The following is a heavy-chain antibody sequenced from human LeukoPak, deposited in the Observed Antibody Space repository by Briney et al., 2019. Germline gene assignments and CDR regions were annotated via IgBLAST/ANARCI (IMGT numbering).Heavy chain of an antibody. Sequence: SETLSLTCTVSGDSINSSSYYWGWIRQPPGKWLSWIGSVYYSGRTYYNPSLKSRVTISVDTSKNQFSLKLSSVTAADTAVYYCQAEYGIRYSHQIRTNWFDPWGQGTLVTVSS. CDR1: GDSINSSSYY. J-gene: IGHJ5*02. CDR3: QAEYGIRYSHQIRTNWFDP. CDR2: VYYSGRT. V-gene: IGHV4-39*07. D-gene: IGHD3-9*01.